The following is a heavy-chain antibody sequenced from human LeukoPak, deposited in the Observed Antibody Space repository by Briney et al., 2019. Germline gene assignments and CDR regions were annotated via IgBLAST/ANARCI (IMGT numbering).Heavy chain of an antibody. CDR3: AREARDYGDSRYLDY. Sequence: SETLSLTCTVSGDSISNYHWTWIRQPAGKGLEWIGRISTSGSTNQNPSLKSRVTMSVDTSKNQFSLNLTSVTAADTAVYYCAREARDYGDSRYLDYWGQGTLVTVSS. J-gene: IGHJ4*02. CDR2: ISTSGST. D-gene: IGHD4-17*01. V-gene: IGHV4-4*07. CDR1: GDSISNYH.